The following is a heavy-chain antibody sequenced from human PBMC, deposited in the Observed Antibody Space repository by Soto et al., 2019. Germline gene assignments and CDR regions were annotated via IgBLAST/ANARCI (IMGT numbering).Heavy chain of an antibody. CDR3: AYSPGWYRLDL. CDR1: DDSISSSRW. V-gene: IGHV4-4*02. CDR2: SFHTGNT. J-gene: IGHJ3*01. Sequence: VQLQESGPGLVKPSGTLSLTCDVSDDSISSSRWWTWVRKAPGKGLEWIGDSFHTGNTNYNPSLKSRVTISVDKPKNQFSLKLTSVTAADTAVYYCAYSPGWYRLDLWGQGTLVTVSS. D-gene: IGHD6-19*01.